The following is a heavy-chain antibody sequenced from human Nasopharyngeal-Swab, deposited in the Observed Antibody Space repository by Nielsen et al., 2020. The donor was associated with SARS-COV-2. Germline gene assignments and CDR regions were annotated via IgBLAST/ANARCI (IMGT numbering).Heavy chain of an antibody. V-gene: IGHV3-23*01. CDR3: AKGSYYGSGTYKDYFDY. CDR1: GFSFYNYA. J-gene: IGHJ4*02. Sequence: GESLKISCAASGFSFYNYAMNWVRQAPGKGLGWVSALSGSGGTTSYADPVKGRFTISRDNLKNTLYLQMNSLTAEDTAIYYCAKGSYYGSGTYKDYFDYWGQGTLVTVSS. CDR2: LSGSGGTT. D-gene: IGHD3-10*01.